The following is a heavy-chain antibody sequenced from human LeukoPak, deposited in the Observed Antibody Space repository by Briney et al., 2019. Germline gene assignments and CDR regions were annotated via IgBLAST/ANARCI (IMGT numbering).Heavy chain of an antibody. Sequence: PGGSLRLSCTASGFTFSRSWMNWIRQAPGKGLEWVANINPDGDGMRFVDSVKGRFTMSRDNAQSSLHLQMNSLRVEDTAFYYCAAWPDRRYRYWGQGVLVTVLS. D-gene: IGHD3-16*02. V-gene: IGHV3-7*01. J-gene: IGHJ1*01. CDR3: AAWPDRRYRY. CDR1: GFTFSRSW. CDR2: INPDGDGM.